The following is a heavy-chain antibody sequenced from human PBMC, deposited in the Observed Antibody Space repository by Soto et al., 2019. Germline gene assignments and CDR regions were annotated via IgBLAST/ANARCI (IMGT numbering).Heavy chain of an antibody. Sequence: EVQLVESGGGLVQPGRSLRLSCAASGFTFDDYAMHWVRQAPGKGLEWVSGISWNSGSIGYADSVKGRFTISRDNAKNSLYLQMNSLRAEDTALYYCAKDTGAPGGFSLDYWGQGTLVTVSS. CDR1: GFTFDDYA. V-gene: IGHV3-9*01. CDR3: AKDTGAPGGFSLDY. J-gene: IGHJ4*02. D-gene: IGHD2-8*02. CDR2: ISWNSGSI.